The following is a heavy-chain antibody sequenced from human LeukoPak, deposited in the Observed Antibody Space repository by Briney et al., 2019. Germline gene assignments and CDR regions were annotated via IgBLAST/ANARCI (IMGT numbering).Heavy chain of an antibody. CDR2: IIPILGIA. CDR3: ATGRIVGANDY. V-gene: IGHV1-69*04. CDR1: GGTFSSYA. D-gene: IGHD1-26*01. J-gene: IGHJ4*02. Sequence: ASVKVSCKASGGTFSSYAISWVRQAPGQGLEWTGRIIPILGIANYAQKFQGRVTITADKSTSTAYMELSSLRSEDTAVYYCATGRIVGANDYWGQGTLVTVSS.